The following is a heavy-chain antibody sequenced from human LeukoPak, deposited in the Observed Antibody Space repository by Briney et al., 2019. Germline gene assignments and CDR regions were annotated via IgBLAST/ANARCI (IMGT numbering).Heavy chain of an antibody. V-gene: IGHV4-59*01. CDR2: IYYSGST. CDR3: ARGDGDYAVGYYYYGMDV. Sequence: SETLSLTCTVSGGSISSYYWSWIRQPPGKGLEWIGYIYYSGSTNYNPSLKSRVTISVDTSKNQFSLKLSSVTAADTAVYYCARGDGDYAVGYYYYGMDVWGQGTTVTVSS. J-gene: IGHJ6*02. CDR1: GGSISSYY. D-gene: IGHD4-17*01.